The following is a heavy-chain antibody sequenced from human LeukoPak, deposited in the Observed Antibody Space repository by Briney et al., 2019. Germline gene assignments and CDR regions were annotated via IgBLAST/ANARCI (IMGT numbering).Heavy chain of an antibody. CDR2: IYPGDSDT. CDR3: ARLPGYCSSTSCYNYYYYGMDV. J-gene: IGHJ6*02. D-gene: IGHD2-2*02. CDR1: GYSFTSYW. V-gene: IGHV5-51*01. Sequence: GESLKISCKGSGYSFTSYWIGWVRQMPGKGLEWMGIIYPGDSDTRCSPSFQGQVTISADKSISTAYLQWSSLKASDTAMYYCARLPGYCSSTSCYNYYYYGMDVWGQGTTVTVSS.